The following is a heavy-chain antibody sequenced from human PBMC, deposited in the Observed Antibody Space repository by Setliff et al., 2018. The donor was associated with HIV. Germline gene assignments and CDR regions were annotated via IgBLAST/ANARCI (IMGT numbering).Heavy chain of an antibody. CDR1: GGSISSYY. V-gene: IGHV4-4*09. J-gene: IGHJ6*02. CDR3: ARAGVVVAATSYYYGMDV. Sequence: SETLSLTCTVSGGSISSYYWSWIRQPPGKGLEWIGYIYTSGSTNYNPSLKSRVTISLDTSKNQFSLKLSSLTAADTAVYYCARAGVVVAATSYYYGMDVWGQGTTVTVSS. D-gene: IGHD2-15*01. CDR2: IYTSGST.